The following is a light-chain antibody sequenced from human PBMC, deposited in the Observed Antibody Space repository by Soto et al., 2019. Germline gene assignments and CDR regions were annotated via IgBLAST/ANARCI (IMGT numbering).Light chain of an antibody. Sequence: EIVLTQSPATLSLSPGERATLSCRASQSVSSLLAWYQQKPGQAPRLLIYDASNRATGIPARFSGSGSGTDFTLTISSLEPEDFAVYYCQQRSNWRVTFGQGTRLE. V-gene: IGKV3-11*01. J-gene: IGKJ5*01. CDR3: QQRSNWRVT. CDR2: DAS. CDR1: QSVSSL.